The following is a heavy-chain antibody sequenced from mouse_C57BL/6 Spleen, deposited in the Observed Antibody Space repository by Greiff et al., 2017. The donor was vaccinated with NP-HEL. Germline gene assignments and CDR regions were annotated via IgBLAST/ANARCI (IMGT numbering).Heavy chain of an antibody. CDR1: GYAFTNYL. Sequence: QVQLKESGAELVRPGTSVKVSCKASGYAFTNYLIEWVKQRPGQGLEWIGVINPGSGGTNYNEKFKGKATLTADKSSSTAYMQLSSLTSEDSAVYFCARSYDYDLYYFDYWGQGTTLTVSS. V-gene: IGHV1-54*01. J-gene: IGHJ2*01. CDR3: ARSYDYDLYYFDY. CDR2: INPGSGGT. D-gene: IGHD2-4*01.